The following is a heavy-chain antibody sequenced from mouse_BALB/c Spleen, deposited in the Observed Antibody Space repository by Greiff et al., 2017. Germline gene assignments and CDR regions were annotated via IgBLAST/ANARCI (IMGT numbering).Heavy chain of an antibody. J-gene: IGHJ2*01. V-gene: IGHV1-14*01. Sequence: VQLKQSGPELVKPGASVKMSCKASGYTFTSYVMHWVKQKPGQGLEWIGYINPYNDGTKYNEKFKGKATLTSDKSSSTAYMELSSLTSEDSAVYYCAKWDDYDGGYYFDYLGQGTTLTVSS. CDR2: INPYNDGT. CDR1: GYTFTSYV. D-gene: IGHD2-4*01. CDR3: AKWDDYDGGYYFDY.